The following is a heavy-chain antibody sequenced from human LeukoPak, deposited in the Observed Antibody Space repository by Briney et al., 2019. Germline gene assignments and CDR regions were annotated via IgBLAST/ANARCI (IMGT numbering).Heavy chain of an antibody. CDR2: ISSSSSYI. D-gene: IGHD6-6*01. CDR1: GFTFSSYW. J-gene: IGHJ4*02. Sequence: PGGSLRLSCAASGFTFSSYWMSWVRQAPGKGLEWVSSISSSSSYIYYADSVKGRFTISRDNAKNSLYLQMNSLRAEDTAVYYCARVRSSLGEVDYWGQGTLVTVSS. V-gene: IGHV3-21*01. CDR3: ARVRSSLGEVDY.